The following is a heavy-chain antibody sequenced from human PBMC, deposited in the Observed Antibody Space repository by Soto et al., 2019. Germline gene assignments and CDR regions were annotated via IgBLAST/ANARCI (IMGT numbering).Heavy chain of an antibody. D-gene: IGHD5-12*01. CDR2: IYYSGST. CDR3: ARIKYSGYDY. CDR1: GGSISSYY. V-gene: IGHV4-59*01. J-gene: IGHJ4*02. Sequence: AETLSLTCTVSGGSISSYYWSCIRQPPGKGLEWIGYIYYSGSTNYNPSLKSRVTISVDTSKNQFSLKLSSVTAADTAVYYCARIKYSGYDYWGQGTLVTVSS.